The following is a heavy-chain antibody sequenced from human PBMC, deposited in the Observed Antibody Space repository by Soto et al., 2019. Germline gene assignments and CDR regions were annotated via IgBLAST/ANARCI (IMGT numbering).Heavy chain of an antibody. CDR3: ARGGELGAWLAPSPLDY. V-gene: IGHV4-59*01. D-gene: IGHD6-19*01. Sequence: SETLSLTCTVSGGSISGYYWSWIRQPPGKGLEWIGYIYYSGSTNYNPSLKSRVTISVDTSKNQFSLKLSSVTAADTAVYYCARGGELGAWLAPSPLDYWGQGTLVTVSS. CDR1: GGSISGYY. CDR2: IYYSGST. J-gene: IGHJ4*02.